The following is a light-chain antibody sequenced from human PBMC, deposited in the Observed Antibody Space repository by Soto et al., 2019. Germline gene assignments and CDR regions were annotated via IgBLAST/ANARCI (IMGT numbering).Light chain of an antibody. V-gene: IGLV2-23*02. CDR3: CSCAGSNTFPYV. CDR2: EVN. J-gene: IGLJ1*01. Sequence: QSVLTQPASVSGSPGQSITISCTGTISDVGSHNLVSWYQQHPDKAPKLIIYEVNERPSGVSSRFSGSKSGNTASLTVSGLQPDDEADYNCCSCAGSNTFPYVFGTGTKGTVL. CDR1: ISDVGSHNL.